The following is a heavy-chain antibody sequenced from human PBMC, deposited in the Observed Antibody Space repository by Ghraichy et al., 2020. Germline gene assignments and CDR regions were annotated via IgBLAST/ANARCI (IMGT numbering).Heavy chain of an antibody. CDR2: ISYDGSNK. CDR3: ARQYCRSTSCYTNYFYYYYGMDV. D-gene: IGHD2-2*02. CDR1: GFTFSSYA. J-gene: IGHJ6*02. V-gene: IGHV3-30*04. Sequence: GALRLSCAASGFTFSSYAMHWVRQAPGKGLEWVAVISYDGSNKYYADSVKGRFTISRDNSKNTLYLQMNSLRAEDTAVYYCARQYCRSTSCYTNYFYYYYGMDVWGQGTTVTVSS.